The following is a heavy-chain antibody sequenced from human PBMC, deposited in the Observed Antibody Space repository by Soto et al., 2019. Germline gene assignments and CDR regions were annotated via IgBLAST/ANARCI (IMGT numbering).Heavy chain of an antibody. CDR1: GFTVSNAW. CDR2: IKSRAHGGTA. CDR3: TTVIVGGDKQARAFDI. J-gene: IGHJ3*02. D-gene: IGHD1-26*01. Sequence: GGSLRLSCTMSGFTVSNAWMSWVRQAPAKGLEWVARIKSRAHGGTADHAAPVKDRFTISRDDSENTLYLQMNSLKIEDTAIYYCTTVIVGGDKQARAFDICGQGTMVTVSS. V-gene: IGHV3-15*01.